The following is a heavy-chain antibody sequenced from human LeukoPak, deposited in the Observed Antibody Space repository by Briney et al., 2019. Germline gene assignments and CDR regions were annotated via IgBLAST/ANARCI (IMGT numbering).Heavy chain of an antibody. Sequence: PSETLSLTCAVYGGSFSGYYWSWIRQPPGKGLEWIGEINHSGSTNYNPSLKRRVTISVDTSKYQFSLKLSSVTAAGTAVYYCAVTISSGWSFDYWGQGNLVTVSS. CDR1: GGSFSGYY. D-gene: IGHD6-19*01. CDR2: INHSGST. CDR3: AVTISSGWSFDY. V-gene: IGHV4-34*01. J-gene: IGHJ4*02.